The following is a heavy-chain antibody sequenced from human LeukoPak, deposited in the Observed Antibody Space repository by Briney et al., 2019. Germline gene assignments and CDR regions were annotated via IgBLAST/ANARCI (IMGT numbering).Heavy chain of an antibody. V-gene: IGHV3-23*01. J-gene: IGHJ3*01. D-gene: IGHD3-22*01. Sequence: GSLRLSCAASGFTFSSYAMTWVRQAPGKGLEWVSGISGSGSTTYYADSVKGRFTISRDNSKNTLYLQMNSLRVEDTAIYYCAKGGRWDYYDSSHWGQGTMVTVSS. CDR1: GFTFSSYA. CDR3: AKGGRWDYYDSSH. CDR2: ISGSGSTT.